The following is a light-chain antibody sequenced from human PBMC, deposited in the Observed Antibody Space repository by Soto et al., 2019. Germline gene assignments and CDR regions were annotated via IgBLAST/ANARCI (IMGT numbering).Light chain of an antibody. J-gene: IGKJ1*01. CDR2: DAS. CDR1: QSISSW. CDR3: HQYGTYLWT. V-gene: IGKV1-5*01. Sequence: DIQMTQSPSTLSASVGDRVTITCRASQSISSWLAWFQQKPGKAPKPLMYDASSLESGVPSRFSGSGSGTELTLTLSSLQPDDFATYYCHQYGTYLWTFGQGTKVDIK.